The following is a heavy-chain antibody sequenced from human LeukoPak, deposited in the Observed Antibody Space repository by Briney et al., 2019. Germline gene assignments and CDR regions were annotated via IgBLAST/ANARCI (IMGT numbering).Heavy chain of an antibody. V-gene: IGHV3-11*04. Sequence: GGSLRLSCAASGFTFSDYYMSWIRQAPGKGLEWVSYISSSGSTIYYADSVKGRFTISRDNAKNSLYLQMNSLRAEDTAVYYCARGRNVEMATTSPLGYWGQGTLDTVSS. CDR1: GFTFSDYY. D-gene: IGHD5-24*01. CDR3: ARGRNVEMATTSPLGY. CDR2: ISSSGSTI. J-gene: IGHJ4*02.